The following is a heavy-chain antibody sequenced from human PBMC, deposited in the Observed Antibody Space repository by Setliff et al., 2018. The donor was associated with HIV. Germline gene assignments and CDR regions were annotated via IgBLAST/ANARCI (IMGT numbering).Heavy chain of an antibody. V-gene: IGHV3-30*14. CDR2: VSYDGTKT. D-gene: IGHD1-7*01. CDR1: GFIFGDYA. CDR3: ARGRNRNYVVYGMDV. Sequence: GGSLRLSCAASGFIFGDYAIHCVRQAPGKGLEWVAAVSYDGTKTYYADSVKGRFTLSRDNSKNMLYLQMDSLRAEETAVYYCARGRNRNYVVYGMDVWGQGTTVTVSS. J-gene: IGHJ6*02.